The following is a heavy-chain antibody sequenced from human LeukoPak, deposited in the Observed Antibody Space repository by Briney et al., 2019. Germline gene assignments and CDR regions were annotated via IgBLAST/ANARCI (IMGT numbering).Heavy chain of an antibody. D-gene: IGHD3-10*01. J-gene: IGHJ6*04. CDR2: ISYDGSNK. CDR1: GFTFSSYA. Sequence: GGSLRLSCAASGFTFSSYAMHWVRQAPGKGLEWVAVISYDGSNKYYADSVKGRFTISRDNSKNTLYLQMNSLRAEDTAVYYCARDITMVRGVIGAYYYYGMDVWCKGTTVTVSS. CDR3: ARDITMVRGVIGAYYYYGMDV. V-gene: IGHV3-30*04.